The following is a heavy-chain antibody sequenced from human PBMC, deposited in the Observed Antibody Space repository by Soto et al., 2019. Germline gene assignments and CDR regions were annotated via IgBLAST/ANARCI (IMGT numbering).Heavy chain of an antibody. V-gene: IGHV2-5*02. J-gene: IGHJ6*02. Sequence: SGPTLVNPSQTLTLTCTLSGFSLSTSGVGVGWIRQPPGKALVWLALIYWDDDKRYSPSLKSRLTITKDTSKNQVVLTMTNMDPVDTTTYYCAHQSTSIAAKKVDFWSGYYKSYYYYGMDVWGQGTTVTVSS. CDR1: GFSLSTSGVG. CDR2: IYWDDDK. CDR3: AHQSTSIAAKKVDFWSGYYKSYYYYGMDV. D-gene: IGHD3-3*01.